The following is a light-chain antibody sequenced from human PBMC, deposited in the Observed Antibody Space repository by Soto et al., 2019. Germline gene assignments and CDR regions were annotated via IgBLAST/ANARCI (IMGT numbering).Light chain of an antibody. CDR3: QHYSDWPLT. CDR1: QTIHSN. Sequence: EIVMTQSPATLSVSPGERATLSCRPSQTIHSNLAWYQQRPGQAPRLLLYAASTMATAIPARLSGNGFGTEFTLRITTLESEDFAVYYCQHYSDWPLTFGGGNRVEIK. V-gene: IGKV3D-15*01. J-gene: IGKJ4*01. CDR2: AAS.